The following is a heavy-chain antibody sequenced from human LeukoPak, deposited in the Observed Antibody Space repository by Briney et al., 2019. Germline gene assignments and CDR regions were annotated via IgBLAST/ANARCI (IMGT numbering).Heavy chain of an antibody. CDR3: ARAGWFGEFYGPLDY. CDR1: GGSSSTYY. D-gene: IGHD3-10*01. CDR2: MSYSGST. V-gene: IGHV4-59*01. Sequence: SETLSLTCSVSGGSSSTYYWSWIRQPPGKGLEWIGYMSYSGSTNYNPSLKSRVTISGDTSKNHFSLKLRSVTAADTAVYYCARAGWFGEFYGPLDYWGQGNLVTVSS. J-gene: IGHJ4*02.